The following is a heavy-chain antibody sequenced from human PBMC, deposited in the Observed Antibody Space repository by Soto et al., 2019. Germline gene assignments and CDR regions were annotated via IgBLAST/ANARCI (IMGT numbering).Heavy chain of an antibody. J-gene: IGHJ6*02. CDR2: IWYDGRGQ. CDR1: GFTFSNYG. Sequence: QVQLVESGGGLVQPGRSLRLSCVVSGFTFSNYGMHWVRQAPGKGLEWVADIWYDGRGQRYAGSVQVRFTISRDNSKNTLYLQINSLRVEDTAVYYCAKGEVSRKYYGPSLDVWGQGTTVTVSS. V-gene: IGHV3-33*03. CDR3: AKGEVSRKYYGPSLDV. D-gene: IGHD4-17*01.